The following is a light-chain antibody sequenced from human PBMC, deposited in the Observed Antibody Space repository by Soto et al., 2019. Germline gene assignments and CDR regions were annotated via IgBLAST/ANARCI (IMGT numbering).Light chain of an antibody. V-gene: IGKV3-20*01. J-gene: IGKJ1*01. CDR2: GAS. CDR3: QQYGSSPRT. Sequence: EIVLTQSPGTLSLSPGERATLSCRASQSVSSSYLAWYRQKPGQAPSLLMYGASNRATGIPERFSGTGSGTDFTLTISRLEPEDFAVYYCQQYGSSPRTFGQGAKVDIK. CDR1: QSVSSSY.